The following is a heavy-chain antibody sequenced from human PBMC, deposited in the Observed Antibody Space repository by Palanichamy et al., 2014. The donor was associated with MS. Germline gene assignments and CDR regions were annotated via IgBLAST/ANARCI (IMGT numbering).Heavy chain of an antibody. CDR1: GFTSSSYG. D-gene: IGHD3-10*01. V-gene: IGHV3-33*01. CDR2: IWYDGSNK. Sequence: QEQLAESGGGVVQPGRSLRLSCAASGFTSSSYGMHWVRQAPGKGLEWVAVIWYDGSNKYYVDSVKGRFTISRDNSKNTLYLEMNSLRAEDTAVYYCARVLGRFYGSGSYCGLDVWGQGTTVTVSS. CDR3: ARVLGRFYGSGSYCGLDV. J-gene: IGHJ6*02.